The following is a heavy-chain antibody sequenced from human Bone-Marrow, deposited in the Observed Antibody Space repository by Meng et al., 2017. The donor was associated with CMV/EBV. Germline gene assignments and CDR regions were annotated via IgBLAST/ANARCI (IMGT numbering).Heavy chain of an antibody. D-gene: IGHD6-13*01. CDR3: ARRALIAAAGTFDH. CDR1: GGSISSSSYY. J-gene: IGHJ4*02. CDR2: IYYSGST. V-gene: IGHV4-39*01. Sequence: SETPSRPCTVSGGSISSSSYYWGWIRQPPGKGLEWIGSIYYSGSTYYNPSLKSRVTISVATSKNQFSRKLSSVTAADTAVYYCARRALIAAAGTFDHWGQGTLVTVSS.